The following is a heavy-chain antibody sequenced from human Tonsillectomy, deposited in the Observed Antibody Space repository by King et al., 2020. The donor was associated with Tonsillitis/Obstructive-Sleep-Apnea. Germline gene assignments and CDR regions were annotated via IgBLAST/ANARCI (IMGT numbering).Heavy chain of an antibody. CDR3: ARHGYDYGSGNWFDP. J-gene: IGHJ5*02. CDR1: GGSISSYY. D-gene: IGHD3-10*01. CDR2: IYYTGST. Sequence: VQLQESGPGLVKPSETLSLTCTVSGGSISSYYWSWIRQPPGKGLEWIGYIYYTGSTNYNPSLKSRVTISVDTSKNQSSLKLSSVTAADTAVYYCARHGYDYGSGNWFDPWGQGTLVTVSS. V-gene: IGHV4-59*08.